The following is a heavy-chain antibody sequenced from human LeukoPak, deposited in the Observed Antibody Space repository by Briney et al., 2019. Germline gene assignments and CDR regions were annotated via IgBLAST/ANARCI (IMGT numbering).Heavy chain of an antibody. CDR1: GFTFSDYY. J-gene: IGHJ6*02. Sequence: GGSLRLSCAASGFTFSDYYMSWIRQAPGKGLEWVSYISSSGSTIYYADSVKGRFTISRDNAKNSLYLQMNSLRAEDTAVYYCAKDGGDYDFWSGYYTNVYYYGMDVWGQGTTVTVSS. V-gene: IGHV3-11*01. D-gene: IGHD3-3*01. CDR2: ISSSGSTI. CDR3: AKDGGDYDFWSGYYTNVYYYGMDV.